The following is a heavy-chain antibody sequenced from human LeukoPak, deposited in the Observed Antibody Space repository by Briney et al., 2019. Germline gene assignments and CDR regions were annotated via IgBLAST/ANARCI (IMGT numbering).Heavy chain of an antibody. Sequence: GRPLRLSCAASGFTFSSYAMSWSRQAPGKGLEWVSSISGSGGSTYYADSVKGRFTVSRDNSKNTLYLQMNSLRAEDTAVYYCAKARGTVVHPFDYWGQGTLPPSPQ. D-gene: IGHD3-22*01. CDR2: ISGSGGST. CDR1: GFTFSSYA. CDR3: AKARGTVVHPFDY. J-gene: IGHJ4*02. V-gene: IGHV3-23*01.